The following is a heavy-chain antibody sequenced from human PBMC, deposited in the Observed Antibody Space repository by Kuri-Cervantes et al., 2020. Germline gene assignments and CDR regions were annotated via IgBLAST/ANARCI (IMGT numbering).Heavy chain of an antibody. Sequence: GSLRLSCTVSGGSISSGSYYWSWTRQPAGKGLEWIGRIYYSGSTYYNPSLKSRVTISVDTSKNQFSLKLSSVTAADTAVYYCARQARNYYDMRAFDIWGQGTMVTVSS. V-gene: IGHV4-39*01. CDR3: ARQARNYYDMRAFDI. D-gene: IGHD3-22*01. J-gene: IGHJ3*02. CDR1: GGSISSGSYY. CDR2: IYYSGST.